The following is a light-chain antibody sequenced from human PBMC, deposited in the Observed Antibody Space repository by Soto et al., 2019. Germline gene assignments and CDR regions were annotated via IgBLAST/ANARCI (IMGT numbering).Light chain of an antibody. CDR2: HAS. J-gene: IGKJ4*01. V-gene: IGKV3-20*01. CDR3: QQYAASPLT. Sequence: EIVLTQSPGTLSLSPGERATLSCTASQTVGRNYLAWYQQKPGHTPRLLLYHASNRATAIPDRFSGSGSGTDFTLTISRLEPEDFAVYYCQQYAASPLTFGGGAKVE. CDR1: QTVGRNY.